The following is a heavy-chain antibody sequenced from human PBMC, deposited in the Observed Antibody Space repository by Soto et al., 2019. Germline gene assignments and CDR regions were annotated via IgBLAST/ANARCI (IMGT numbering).Heavy chain of an antibody. CDR2: IYPGDSDT. V-gene: IGHV5-51*01. CDR1: GYSFTSYW. Sequence: PGESLKISCKGSGYSFTSYWIGWVRQMPGKGLEWMGIIYPGDSDTRYSPSFQGQVTISADKSISTAYLQWSSLKASDTAMYYCAREVWVSNIVVVPAATDYYYGMDVWGQGTTVTVSS. D-gene: IGHD2-2*01. CDR3: AREVWVSNIVVVPAATDYYYGMDV. J-gene: IGHJ6*02.